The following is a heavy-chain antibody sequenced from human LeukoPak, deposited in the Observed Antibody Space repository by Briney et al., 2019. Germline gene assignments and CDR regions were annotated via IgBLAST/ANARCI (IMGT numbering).Heavy chain of an antibody. CDR3: AKDGAAGSSWYGLGAFVI. Sequence: GGSLRLSCAASGFTFSSYAMTWVRQAPGKGLEWVSTISDIGGGTYYADSVKGRFTISRDNSKNTLYLHMNSLRGEDTAAYYCAKDGAAGSSWYGLGAFVIWGQGTMVTVSS. CDR2: ISDIGGGT. J-gene: IGHJ3*02. V-gene: IGHV3-23*01. D-gene: IGHD6-13*01. CDR1: GFTFSSYA.